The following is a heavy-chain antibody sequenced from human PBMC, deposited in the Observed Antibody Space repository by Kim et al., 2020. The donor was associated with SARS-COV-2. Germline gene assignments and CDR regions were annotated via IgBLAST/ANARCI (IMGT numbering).Heavy chain of an antibody. CDR3: GYSYVLGRSDY. Sequence: SVKVSCKASGGTFSSYAISWVRQAPGQGLEWMGGIIPIFGTANYAQKFQGRVTITADESTSTAYMELSSLRSEDTAVYYCGYSYVLGRSDYWGQGTLVTVSS. V-gene: IGHV1-69*13. CDR2: IIPIFGTA. CDR1: GGTFSSYA. D-gene: IGHD5-18*01. J-gene: IGHJ4*02.